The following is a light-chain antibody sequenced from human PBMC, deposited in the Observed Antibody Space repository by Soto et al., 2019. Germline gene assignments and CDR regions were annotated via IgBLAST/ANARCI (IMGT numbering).Light chain of an antibody. CDR3: QQLYT. Sequence: DIQMTQSPSTLSASVGDRVTITCRANQSISSWFAWYQQHPGKAPKPLVTKAPSLECGAPSRFSGSGSGTEFTVTTSSLQADDFATYYCQQLYTFGQGTKVNIK. V-gene: IGKV1-5*03. CDR1: QSISSW. CDR2: KAP. J-gene: IGKJ2*01.